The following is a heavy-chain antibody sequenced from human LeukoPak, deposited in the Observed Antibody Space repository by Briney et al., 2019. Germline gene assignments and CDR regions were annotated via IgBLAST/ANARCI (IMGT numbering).Heavy chain of an antibody. D-gene: IGHD5-24*01. Sequence: SETLSLTCAVYGGSFSGYYWSWIRQPPGKGLEWIGSIYYSGSAYYNPSLKSRVSISVDTSKNQFSLKLRSVTAADTAVYYCASPMAWAHNRRDSDYWGLGTLVTVSS. J-gene: IGHJ4*02. CDR1: GGSFSGYY. CDR3: ASPMAWAHNRRDSDY. CDR2: IYYSGSA. V-gene: IGHV4-34*01.